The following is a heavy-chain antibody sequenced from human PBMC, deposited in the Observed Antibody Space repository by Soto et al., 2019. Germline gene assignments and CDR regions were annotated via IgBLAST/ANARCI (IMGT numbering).Heavy chain of an antibody. D-gene: IGHD3-9*01. V-gene: IGHV4-34*01. CDR1: GGSFSGYY. CDR2: INHSGST. Sequence: SETLSLTCAVYGGSFSGYYWSWIRQPPGKGLEWIGEINHSGSTNYNPSLKSRVTISVDTSKNQFSLKLSSVTAADTAVYYCARVPVRSYDILTGYYPYYYYGMDVWGQGTTVT. J-gene: IGHJ6*02. CDR3: ARVPVRSYDILTGYYPYYYYGMDV.